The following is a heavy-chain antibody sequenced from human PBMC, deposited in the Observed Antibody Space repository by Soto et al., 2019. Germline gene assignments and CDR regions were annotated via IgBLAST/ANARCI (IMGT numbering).Heavy chain of an antibody. V-gene: IGHV2-5*02. J-gene: IGHJ4*01. CDR3: THTYGGNSDDY. D-gene: IGHD2-21*01. CDR2: IYRDDNK. Sequence: QITLQESGPTLVKPTQTLALTCTFSGFSLSTGGEAVGWVRQPPGKALEWLAYIYRDDNKRYSPSLRSRLSLTKGTSRNQVVLTMTNMDPVDTATYYCTHTYGGNSDDYWGQGTLVTVSS. CDR1: GFSLSTGGEA.